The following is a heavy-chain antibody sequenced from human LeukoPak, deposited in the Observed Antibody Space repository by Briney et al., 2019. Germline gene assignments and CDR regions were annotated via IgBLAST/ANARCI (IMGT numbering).Heavy chain of an antibody. J-gene: IGHJ4*02. Sequence: SETLSLTCTVSGGSISSYYWGWIRQPPGKGLEWIGYIYYSGSTNYNPSLKSRLTISIDTSKNQFSLKLSSVTAADTAVYYCARERGDFVIDYWGQGTLVTVSS. D-gene: IGHD4-17*01. CDR1: GGSISSYY. V-gene: IGHV4-59*01. CDR3: ARERGDFVIDY. CDR2: IYYSGST.